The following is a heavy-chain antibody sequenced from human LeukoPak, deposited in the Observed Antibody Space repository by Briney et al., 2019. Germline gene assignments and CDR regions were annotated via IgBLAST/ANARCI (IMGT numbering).Heavy chain of an antibody. CDR2: IYTSGST. J-gene: IGHJ4*02. Sequence: SETLSLTCTVSGGSISSGSYYWSWIRQPAGKGLEWIGRIYTSGSTNYNPSLKSRVTISVDTSKNQFSLKLSSVTAADTAVYYCARTIKRNWSRFDYWGQGTLVTVSS. CDR3: ARTIKRNWSRFDY. D-gene: IGHD1-1*01. V-gene: IGHV4-61*02. CDR1: GGSISSGSYY.